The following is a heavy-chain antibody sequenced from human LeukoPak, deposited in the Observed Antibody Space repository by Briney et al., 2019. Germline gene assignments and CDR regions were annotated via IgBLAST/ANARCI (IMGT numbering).Heavy chain of an antibody. CDR3: AKDGAWLRFDD. Sequence: GGTLRLSCAGSGFPFSSHGMNWVRQAPGKGLKWVSGISPGGGPTYYADSVKGRFTISRDDSKNTLYLQMRNLRAEDTALYYCAKDGAWLRFDDWGQGILVIVSS. V-gene: IGHV3-23*01. CDR2: ISPGGGPT. CDR1: GFPFSSHG. J-gene: IGHJ4*02. D-gene: IGHD3-22*01.